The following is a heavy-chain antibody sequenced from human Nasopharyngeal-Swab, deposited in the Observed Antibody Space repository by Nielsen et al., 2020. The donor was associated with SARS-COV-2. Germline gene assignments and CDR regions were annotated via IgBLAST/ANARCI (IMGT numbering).Heavy chain of an antibody. V-gene: IGHV3-7*03. CDR1: GFTFSNYW. CDR3: ARFLADDFWSGYHTRNYYYYMDV. J-gene: IGHJ6*03. Sequence: GGSLRLSCAASGFTFSNYWMSWVRQAPGKGLEWVANIRKDGSEKYYVDSVKGRFTISRDNAKNSLYLPMNSLRAEDTAVYFCARFLADDFWSGYHTRNYYYYMDVWGKGTTVTVSS. D-gene: IGHD3-3*01. CDR2: IRKDGSEK.